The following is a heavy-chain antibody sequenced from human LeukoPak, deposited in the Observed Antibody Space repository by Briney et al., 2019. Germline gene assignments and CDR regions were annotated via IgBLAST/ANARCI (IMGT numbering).Heavy chain of an antibody. CDR3: ARTRLPYYYDSSGYLYYFDY. Sequence: SGPTLVNPTQTLTLTCTFSGFSLSTSGMCVSWIRQPPGKALEWLARIDWDDDKYYSTSLKTRLTISKDTSKNQVVLTMTNMDPVDTATYYCARTRLPYYYDSSGYLYYFDYWGQGTLVTVSS. CDR1: GFSLSTSGMC. CDR2: IDWDDDK. J-gene: IGHJ4*02. V-gene: IGHV2-70*11. D-gene: IGHD3-22*01.